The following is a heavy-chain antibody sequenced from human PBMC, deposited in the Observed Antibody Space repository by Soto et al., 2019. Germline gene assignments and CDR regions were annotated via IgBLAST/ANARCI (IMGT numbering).Heavy chain of an antibody. CDR2: IIPKLGSA. J-gene: IGHJ6*02. Sequence: SVKVSCKASGGGNLRDYRTTWVRRAPGQGLEWMGGIIPKLGSANYAQKFQGRVTITADESTSTAYMELSSLRSEDTAVYYCAVAVAGILGHPYYYYDMDVWGQGTTVTVSS. D-gene: IGHD6-19*01. V-gene: IGHV1-69*13. CDR1: GGGNLRDYR. CDR3: AVAVAGILGHPYYYYDMDV.